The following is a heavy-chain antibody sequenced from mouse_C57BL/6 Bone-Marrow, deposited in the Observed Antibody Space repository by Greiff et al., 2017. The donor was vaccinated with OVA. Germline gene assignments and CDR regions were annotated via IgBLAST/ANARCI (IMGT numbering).Heavy chain of an antibody. CDR2: IYPGDGAT. J-gene: IGHJ2*01. D-gene: IGHD2-3*01. CDR3: ARHEEGYYASDFDY. V-gene: IGHV1-82*01. Sequence: VQLKQSGPELVKPGASVKISCKASGYAFSSSWMNWVKQRPGKGLEWIGRIYPGDGATNYNGKFKGKATLTADKSSSTASMQLSSLTSEDSAVYFCARHEEGYYASDFDYWGQGTTLTVSS. CDR1: GYAFSSSW.